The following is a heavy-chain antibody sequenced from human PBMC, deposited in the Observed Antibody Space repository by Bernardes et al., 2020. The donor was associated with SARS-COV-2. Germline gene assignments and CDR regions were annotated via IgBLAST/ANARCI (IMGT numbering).Heavy chain of an antibody. Sequence: ASVKVSCQASGYRFSAHYIHWVRQVPGQGLEWMGWMNPNTGDTKYGQQFQGRVTMTRDTSISTAYMELTTLMSDDTAVYYCARGDGTSWFPYWGQGTLVTVSS. CDR1: GYRFSAHY. CDR2: MNPNTGDT. V-gene: IGHV1-2*02. J-gene: IGHJ4*02. CDR3: ARGDGTSWFPY. D-gene: IGHD1-7*01.